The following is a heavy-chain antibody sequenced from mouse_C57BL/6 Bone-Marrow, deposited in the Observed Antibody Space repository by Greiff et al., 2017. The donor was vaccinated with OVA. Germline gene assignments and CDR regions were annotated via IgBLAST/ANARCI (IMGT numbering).Heavy chain of an antibody. CDR1: GYTFTSYW. CDR3: ARLGFYYGSSYSSYIDY. Sequence: VQLQQPGAELVKPGASVKLSCKASGYTFTSYWMHWVKQRPGQGLEWIGMIHPNSGSTNYNEKFKSKATLTVDKSSSTAYMQLSSLTSEDSAVYYFARLGFYYGSSYSSYIDYWGQGTTLTVSS. J-gene: IGHJ2*01. D-gene: IGHD1-1*01. V-gene: IGHV1-64*01. CDR2: IHPNSGST.